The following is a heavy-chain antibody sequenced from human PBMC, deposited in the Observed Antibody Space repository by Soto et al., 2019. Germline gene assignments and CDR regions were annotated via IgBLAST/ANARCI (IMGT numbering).Heavy chain of an antibody. Sequence: ASVKVSCKASGYTFTSYDINWVRQATGQGLEWMGWMNPNSGNTGYAQKFQGRVTMTRNTSISTAYMELSSLRSEDTAVYYCARMRAMVIYYYYYKDVWGKGTTVTVSS. CDR1: GYTFTSYD. CDR2: MNPNSGNT. V-gene: IGHV1-8*01. D-gene: IGHD5-18*01. J-gene: IGHJ6*03. CDR3: ARMRAMVIYYYYYKDV.